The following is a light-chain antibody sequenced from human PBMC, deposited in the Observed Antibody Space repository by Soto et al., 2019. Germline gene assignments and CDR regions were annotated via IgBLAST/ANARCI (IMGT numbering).Light chain of an antibody. CDR1: QSIRPW. CDR3: QQYNSSSAIT. Sequence: DIQMTQSPSTLSASVGDRVTITCRASQSIRPWLAWYQQKPGKAPKLLIYDASTLESGVPSRFSGSGSGTEFTLTLSSLQSDDFATYYCQQYNSSSAITFGGGTRVEIK. J-gene: IGKJ4*01. V-gene: IGKV1-5*01. CDR2: DAS.